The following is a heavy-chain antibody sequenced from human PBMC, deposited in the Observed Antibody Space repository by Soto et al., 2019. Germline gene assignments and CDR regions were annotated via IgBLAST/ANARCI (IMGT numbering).Heavy chain of an antibody. D-gene: IGHD4-17*01. Sequence: SVKVSCKASGGTFSSYAISWVRQAPGQGLEWMGGIIPIFGTANYAQKFQGRVTITADKSTSTAYMELSSLRSEDTAVYYCARVPTVSPVPYYYYYMDVWGKGTTVTVSS. CDR3: ARVPTVSPVPYYYYYMDV. CDR2: IIPIFGTA. V-gene: IGHV1-69*06. CDR1: GGTFSSYA. J-gene: IGHJ6*03.